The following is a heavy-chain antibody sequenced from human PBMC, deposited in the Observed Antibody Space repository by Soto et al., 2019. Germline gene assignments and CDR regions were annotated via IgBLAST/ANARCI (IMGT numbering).Heavy chain of an antibody. CDR2: ISGSGGST. Sequence: HPGGSLRLSCAASGFTFSSYAMSWVRQAPGKGLEWVSAISGSGGSTYYADSVKGRFTISRDNSKNTLYLQMNSLRAEDTAVYYCAKDSMRAMANPFDYWGQGTLVTVSS. V-gene: IGHV3-23*01. CDR3: AKDSMRAMANPFDY. CDR1: GFTFSSYA. J-gene: IGHJ4*02. D-gene: IGHD5-18*01.